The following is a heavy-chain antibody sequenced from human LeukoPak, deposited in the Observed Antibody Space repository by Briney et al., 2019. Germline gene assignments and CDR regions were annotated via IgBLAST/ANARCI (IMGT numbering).Heavy chain of an antibody. J-gene: IGHJ6*04. CDR1: GDSVSSNSAA. V-gene: IGHV6-1*01. D-gene: IGHD2-2*01. CDR3: ARDIVVVPAAHDYYYYYGMDV. CDR2: TYYRSKWYN. Sequence: SQTLSLTCAISGDSVSSNSAAWNWIRQSPSRGLEWLGRTYYRSKWYNDYAVSVKSRITINPDTSKNQFSLQLNSVTSEDTAVYYCARDIVVVPAAHDYYYYYGMDVWGKGTTVTVSS.